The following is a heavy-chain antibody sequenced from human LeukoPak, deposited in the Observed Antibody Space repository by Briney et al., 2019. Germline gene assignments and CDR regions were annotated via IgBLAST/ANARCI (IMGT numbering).Heavy chain of an antibody. CDR1: GFTFSSYA. Sequence: PGRSLRLSRAASGFTFSSYAMHWVRQAPSKGLEWVAVISYDGSNKYYADSVKGRFTISRDNSKNTLYLQMNSLRAEDTAVYYCARDIGGSSGWYYFDYWGQGTLVTVSS. J-gene: IGHJ4*02. CDR2: ISYDGSNK. CDR3: ARDIGGSSGWYYFDY. D-gene: IGHD6-19*01. V-gene: IGHV3-30-3*01.